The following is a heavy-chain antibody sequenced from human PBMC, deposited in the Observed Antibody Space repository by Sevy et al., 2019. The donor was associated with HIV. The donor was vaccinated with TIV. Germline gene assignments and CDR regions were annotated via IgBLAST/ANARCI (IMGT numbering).Heavy chain of an antibody. Sequence: GGSLRLSCGASGFTFSDYYMSWIRQAPGKGLEWVSYISSSSSYTNYADSVKGRFTISRDNAKNSLYLQMNSLRAEDTAVYYCARVGIAARPIFDYWGQGTLVTVSS. CDR1: GFTFSDYY. D-gene: IGHD6-6*01. CDR3: ARVGIAARPIFDY. J-gene: IGHJ4*02. CDR2: ISSSSSYT. V-gene: IGHV3-11*06.